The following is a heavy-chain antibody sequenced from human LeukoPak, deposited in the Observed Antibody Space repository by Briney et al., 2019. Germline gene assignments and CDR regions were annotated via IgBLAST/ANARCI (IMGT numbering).Heavy chain of an antibody. CDR1: RYTFTGYY. Sequence: ASVKVSCKASRYTFTGYYIHWVRQAPGQGLEWMGWINPNSGGTNYAQKFQGRVTMTRDTSISTAYLELNSLRSDDTAMYYCARRLWCVTRFSATGGLDVWGQGTTVTVSS. D-gene: IGHD2-2*01. CDR2: INPNSGGT. CDR3: ARRLWCVTRFSATGGLDV. V-gene: IGHV1-2*02. J-gene: IGHJ6*02.